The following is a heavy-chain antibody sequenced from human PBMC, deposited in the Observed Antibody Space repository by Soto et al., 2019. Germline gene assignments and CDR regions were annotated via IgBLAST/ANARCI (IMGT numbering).Heavy chain of an antibody. CDR2: IYPGDSDT. V-gene: IGHV5-51*01. J-gene: IGHJ6*02. Sequence: PGESLKISCKGSGHSFTSYWIGWVRQMPGKGLEWMGIIYPGDSDTRYSPSFQGQVTISADKSISTAYLQWSSLKASDTAMYYCARHRGSSGDPYYYYGMDVWGQGTTVTVSS. D-gene: IGHD6-6*01. CDR3: ARHRGSSGDPYYYYGMDV. CDR1: GHSFTSYW.